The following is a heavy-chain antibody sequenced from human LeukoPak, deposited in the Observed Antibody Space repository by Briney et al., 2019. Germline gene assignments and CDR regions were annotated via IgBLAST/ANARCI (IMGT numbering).Heavy chain of an antibody. CDR2: ISGSSSYI. D-gene: IGHD6-6*01. V-gene: IGHV3-21*01. J-gene: IGHJ4*02. CDR3: TRDEDFYSSSSDY. CDR1: GFTFSDYY. Sequence: PGGSLRLSCAASGFTFSDYYMNWVRQAPGKGLEWVSFISGSSSYIYYADSVKGRFTISRDNAKNSLYLQMNSLRAEDTAVYYCTRDEDFYSSSSDYWGQGTLVTVSS.